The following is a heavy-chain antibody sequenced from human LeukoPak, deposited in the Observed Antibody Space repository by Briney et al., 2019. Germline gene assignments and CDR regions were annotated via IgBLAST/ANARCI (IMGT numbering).Heavy chain of an antibody. J-gene: IGHJ6*02. D-gene: IGHD6-19*01. Sequence: SETLSLTCTVSGGSISSSGYYWGWIRQPPGKGLEWIGTNYYSGSTYYNPSLQSRVTISVDTSKNQFSLRLSSVTAADTAVYYCARRISAMYSSGWYSGMDVWGQGTTVTVSS. CDR1: GGSISSSGYY. V-gene: IGHV4-39*01. CDR3: ARRISAMYSSGWYSGMDV. CDR2: NYYSGST.